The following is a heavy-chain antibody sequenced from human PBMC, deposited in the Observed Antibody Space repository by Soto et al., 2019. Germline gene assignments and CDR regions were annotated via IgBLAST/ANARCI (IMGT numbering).Heavy chain of an antibody. CDR2: IYHSGST. Sequence: SETLSLTCAVSGVTIRSSNWWSWVRQPPGKGLEWIGEIYHSGSTNYNPSLKSRVTISVDKSKNQFSLKLSSVTAADTAVYYCASVRGGYYYAMDVWGQGTTVTVSS. CDR3: ASVRGGYYYAMDV. V-gene: IGHV4-4*02. CDR1: GVTIRSSNW. D-gene: IGHD3-10*02. J-gene: IGHJ6*02.